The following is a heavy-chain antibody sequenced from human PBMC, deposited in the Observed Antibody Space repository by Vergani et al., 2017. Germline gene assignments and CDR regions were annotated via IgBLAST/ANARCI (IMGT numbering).Heavy chain of an antibody. CDR1: GFTFSSYG. CDR2: ISYDGSNK. Sequence: QVQLVESGGGVVQPGRSLRLSCAASGFTFSSYGMHWVRQAPGKGLEWVAVISYDGSNKYYADSVKGRFTISRDNSKNTLYLQMNSLRAEDTAVYYCAKDADGMATDWGQGTLVTVSS. J-gene: IGHJ4*02. D-gene: IGHD5-24*01. CDR3: AKDADGMATD. V-gene: IGHV3-30*18.